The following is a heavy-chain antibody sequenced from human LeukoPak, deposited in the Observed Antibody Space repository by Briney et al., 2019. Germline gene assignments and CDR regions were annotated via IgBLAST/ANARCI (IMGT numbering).Heavy chain of an antibody. V-gene: IGHV3-23*01. CDR2: ISGSGGTT. D-gene: IGHD3-3*01. J-gene: IGHJ4*02. CDR1: GFTFSSYA. CDR3: AKGSGYFDY. Sequence: PGGSPRLSCAASGFTFSSYAMSWVRQAPGKGLEWVSFISGSGGTTYYADSVKGRFTISRDNSKNTLYLQMNSLRAEDTAVYYCAKGSGYFDYWGQGTLVTVSS.